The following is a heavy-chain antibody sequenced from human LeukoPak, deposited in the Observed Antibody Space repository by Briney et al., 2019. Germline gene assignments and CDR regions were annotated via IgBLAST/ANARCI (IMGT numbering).Heavy chain of an antibody. V-gene: IGHV4-4*02. CDR2: IYHSGST. Sequence: SGTLSLTCAVSGGSISSSNWWSWVRQPPGKGLEWIGEIYHSGSTNYNPSLKSRLTISLDTSRNQFSLKLNSVTAADTAVYYCAKSNGYGLIDIWGQGTMVTVSS. D-gene: IGHD3-10*01. CDR1: GGSISSSNW. J-gene: IGHJ3*02. CDR3: AKSNGYGLIDI.